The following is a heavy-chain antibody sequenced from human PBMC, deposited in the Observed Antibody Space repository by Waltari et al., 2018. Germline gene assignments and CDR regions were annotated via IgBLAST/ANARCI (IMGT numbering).Heavy chain of an antibody. CDR1: GYTFTDYY. Sequence: EVQLVQSGAEVKKPGATVKISCKVSGYTFTDYYMHWVQQAPGTGLGWMGLVDREDGETIYVEKFQGSVTIRGDASTDTGYMELSSLRSEDTAVYYGAGGATRGGFDYWGQGTLVTVSS. J-gene: IGHJ4*02. CDR3: AGGATRGGFDY. V-gene: IGHV1-69-2*01. D-gene: IGHD5-12*01. CDR2: VDREDGET.